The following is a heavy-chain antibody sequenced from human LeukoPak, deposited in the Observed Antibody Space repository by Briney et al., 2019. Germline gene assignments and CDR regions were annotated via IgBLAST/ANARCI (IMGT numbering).Heavy chain of an antibody. Sequence: GSLRLSCAASGFTFSSYSINWVRQAPGKGLEWIGEIYHSGRTNYNPSLKSRVTISVDKSKNQFSLKLSSVTAADTAVYYCARGLIMAVSGWGPWELPPTGHDCWGQGTLVSVSS. J-gene: IGHJ4*02. D-gene: IGHD1-26*01. V-gene: IGHV4-4*02. CDR2: IYHSGRT. CDR1: GFTFSSYSI. CDR3: ARGLIMAVSGWGPWELPPTGHDC.